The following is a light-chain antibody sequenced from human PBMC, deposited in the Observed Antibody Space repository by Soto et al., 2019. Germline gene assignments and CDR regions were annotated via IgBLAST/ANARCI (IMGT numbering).Light chain of an antibody. CDR3: CSFSGSNNFVV. Sequence: QSALTQPPSASGSPGQSVTISCTGTSSDVGGYNYVSWYQQHPGKAPKLMIYEVSTRPSGVPDRFSGSKSGNTASLTVSGLQAEDEDDYYCCSFSGSNNFVVFGGGTKLTVL. V-gene: IGLV2-8*01. CDR2: EVS. CDR1: SSDVGGYNY. J-gene: IGLJ2*01.